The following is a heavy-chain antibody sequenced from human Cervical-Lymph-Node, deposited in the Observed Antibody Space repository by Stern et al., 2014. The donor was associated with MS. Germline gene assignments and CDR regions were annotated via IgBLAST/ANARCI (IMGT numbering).Heavy chain of an antibody. D-gene: IGHD3-22*01. Sequence: EVQLVESGGGLVQPGGSLRLSCAASGFTVSSNYMSWVRQAPGKGLEWVSVIYSGGSTYYADSVKGRFTISRDNSKNKLYLQMNSLRAEDTAVYYCAVTYYYDSSGYWSHAFDIWGQGTMVTVSS. CDR2: IYSGGST. V-gene: IGHV3-66*01. J-gene: IGHJ3*02. CDR1: GFTVSSNY. CDR3: AVTYYYDSSGYWSHAFDI.